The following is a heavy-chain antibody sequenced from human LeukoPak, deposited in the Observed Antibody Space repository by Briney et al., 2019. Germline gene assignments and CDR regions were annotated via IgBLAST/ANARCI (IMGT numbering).Heavy chain of an antibody. J-gene: IGHJ6*03. D-gene: IGHD5-18*01. CDR2: VYSGITT. CDR1: GFIVGDTH. Sequence: PGGSLRLSCAGSGFIVGDTHMTWVRQAPGKGLEWVSLVYSGITTHYADSVKGRFSISRDHSNNILYLQMNTLRAEDTAVYYCASLQGYRLGYQYFYYMVVWGTGTTVTVSS. CDR3: ASLQGYRLGYQYFYYMVV. V-gene: IGHV3-53*01.